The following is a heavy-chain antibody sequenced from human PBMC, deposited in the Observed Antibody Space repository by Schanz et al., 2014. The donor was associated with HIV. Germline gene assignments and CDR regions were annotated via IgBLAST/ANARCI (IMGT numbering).Heavy chain of an antibody. D-gene: IGHD1-1*01. V-gene: IGHV4-4*07. Sequence: QVLLQESGPRMMKPSETLSLTCTVSGGSIRTYYWSFIRQSAGKGLEWIGRVSGSGNTDRNPSLKSRVTLSLDTSNNQFSLNLRSLTAADTAVYFCVKSGQLASKEYWFDSWGQGTLVTVSS. J-gene: IGHJ5*01. CDR1: GGSIRTYY. CDR3: VKSGQLASKEYWFDS. CDR2: VSGSGNT.